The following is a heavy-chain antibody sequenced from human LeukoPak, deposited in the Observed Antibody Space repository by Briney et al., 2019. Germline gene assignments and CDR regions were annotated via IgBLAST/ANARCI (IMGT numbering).Heavy chain of an antibody. J-gene: IGHJ4*02. CDR2: MNPSSGVT. D-gene: IGHD2-15*01. CDR1: GYTFSGYQ. CDR3: ASRAASVTLGY. V-gene: IGHV1-2*06. Sequence: ASVKVSCKASGYTFSGYQVHWLRQAPGQGLEWMERMNPSSGVTNYAQKFQGRVTMTRDTSINTAYLDLSALKSDDTAVYYCASRAASVTLGYWGQGTLVTVSS.